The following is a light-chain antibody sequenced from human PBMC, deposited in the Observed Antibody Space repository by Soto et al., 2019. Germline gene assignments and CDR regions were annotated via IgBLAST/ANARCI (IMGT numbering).Light chain of an antibody. V-gene: IGKV1-5*01. CDR2: DAS. J-gene: IGKJ3*01. CDR3: QHSNSFREFT. Sequence: DIQLTQSPSTLSASVGDRVTITCRASQSISSWLAWYQQRPGKAPQLLIYDASNLESGVPTRFSGSGSGTQLPLTISSAQPDDVATYYCQHSNSFREFTFGPGNKVDVK. CDR1: QSISSW.